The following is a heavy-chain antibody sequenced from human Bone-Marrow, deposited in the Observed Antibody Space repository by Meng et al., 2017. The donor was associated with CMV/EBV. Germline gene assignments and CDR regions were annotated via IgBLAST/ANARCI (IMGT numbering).Heavy chain of an antibody. V-gene: IGHV3-21*01. CDR1: GFIFSSFE. CDR2: ISGSGQDT. J-gene: IGHJ4*02. Sequence: GGSLRLSCTASGFIFSSFEMNWVRQAPGKGLEWVSSISGSGQDTYYADSLRGRFTVSRDNRMKSLYLQMDALRVEDTAVYYCARDLQTFCGSPGCYDGFPHWGQGTLVTVSS. CDR3: ARDLQTFCGSPGCYDGFPH. D-gene: IGHD2-2*01.